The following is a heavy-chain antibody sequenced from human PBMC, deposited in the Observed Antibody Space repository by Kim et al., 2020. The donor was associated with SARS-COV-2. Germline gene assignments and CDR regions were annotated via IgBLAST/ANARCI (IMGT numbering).Heavy chain of an antibody. J-gene: IGHJ6*02. CDR3: TTGGSSSSFYYYYYGMDV. Sequence: GGSLRLSCAASGFTFSNAWMSWVRQAPGKGLEWVGRIKSKTDGGKTDYAAPVKGRFTISREDSKNTLYLQMKSLKTEGTAVYYCTTGGSSSSFYYYYYGMDVWGQGTTVTVSS. V-gene: IGHV3-15*01. CDR1: GFTFSNAW. CDR2: IKSKTDGGKT. D-gene: IGHD6-6*01.